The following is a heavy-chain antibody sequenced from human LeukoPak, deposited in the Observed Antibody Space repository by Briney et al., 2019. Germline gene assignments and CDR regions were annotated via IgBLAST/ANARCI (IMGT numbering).Heavy chain of an antibody. J-gene: IGHJ4*02. CDR3: AKEGGTYDFFGGFFDY. V-gene: IGHV3-23*01. CDR2: ISGSGGSI. CDR1: GFTFSSYA. Sequence: PGGSLRLSCSASGFTFSSYAMSWVRQAPGKGLERVSVISGSGGSIYYADSVKGRFTISRDNSKNTLYLQMNSLRAEDTAIYYCAKEGGTYDFFGGFFDYWGQGTLVTVSS. D-gene: IGHD3-3*01.